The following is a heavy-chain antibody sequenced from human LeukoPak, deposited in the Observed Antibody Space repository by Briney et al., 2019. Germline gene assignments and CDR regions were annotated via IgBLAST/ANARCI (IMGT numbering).Heavy chain of an antibody. CDR1: GGSFSGYY. D-gene: IGHD6-19*01. J-gene: IGHJ4*02. Sequence: SETLSLTCAVYGGSFSGYYWSWIRQPAGKGLEWIGRIYTSGSTNYNPSLKSRVTMSVDTSKNQFSLKLSSVTAADTAVYYCASPQWLVYYFDYWGQGTLVTVSS. CDR2: IYTSGST. V-gene: IGHV4-59*10. CDR3: ASPQWLVYYFDY.